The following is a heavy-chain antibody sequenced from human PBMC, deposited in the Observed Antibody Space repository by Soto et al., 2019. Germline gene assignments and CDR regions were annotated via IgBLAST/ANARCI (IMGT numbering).Heavy chain of an antibody. Sequence: SETLSLTCTVSGGSISSYYWSWIRQPPGKGLEWIGYIYYSGSTNYNPSLKSRVTISVDTSKNQFSLKLSSVTAADTAVYYCAREGAGPSIAAAGSEYWFYPWGQGTLVTVSS. CDR3: AREGAGPSIAAAGSEYWFYP. V-gene: IGHV4-59*01. CDR2: IYYSGST. J-gene: IGHJ5*02. CDR1: GGSISSYY. D-gene: IGHD6-13*01.